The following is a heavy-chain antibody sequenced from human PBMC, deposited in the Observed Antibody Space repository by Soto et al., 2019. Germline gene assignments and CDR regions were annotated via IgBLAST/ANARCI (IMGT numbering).Heavy chain of an antibody. D-gene: IGHD3-22*01. J-gene: IGHJ4*02. V-gene: IGHV3-30*03. CDR3: ARGDPSMIGVLSTHFDS. Sequence: QVQLVESGGGAVQPGRSLRLACAASGFRFTSYGMHWVRQAPGKGLEWVAVISHDGSNKYYVDSVKGRFTISRDNSRNTLYLQMNSLRAEDTAVYHCARGDPSMIGVLSTHFDSWGQGTLVTVSS. CDR1: GFRFTSYG. CDR2: ISHDGSNK.